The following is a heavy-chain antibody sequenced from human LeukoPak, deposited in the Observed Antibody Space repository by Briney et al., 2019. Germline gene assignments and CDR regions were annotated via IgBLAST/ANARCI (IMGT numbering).Heavy chain of an antibody. D-gene: IGHD6-13*01. CDR1: GFTFSSYG. CDR2: IWYDGSNK. V-gene: IGHV3-33*01. Sequence: PGGSLRLSCAASGFTFSSYGMNWVRQAPGKGREWVAVIWYDGSNKYYGDSVKGRFTISRDNSKNTLYLQMNSLRAEDTAVYYCARGGSGSWYNDYWGQGTLVTVSS. CDR3: ARGGSGSWYNDY. J-gene: IGHJ4*02.